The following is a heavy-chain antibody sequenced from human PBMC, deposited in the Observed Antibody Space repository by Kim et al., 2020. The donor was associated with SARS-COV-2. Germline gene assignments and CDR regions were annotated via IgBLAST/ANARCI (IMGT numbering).Heavy chain of an antibody. CDR2: IYYSGST. J-gene: IGHJ5*02. CDR3: ASLGRAAAGTLSDP. CDR1: GGSISSSSYY. V-gene: IGHV4-39*01. Sequence: SETLSLTCTVSGGSISSSSYYWGWIRQPPGKGLEWIGSIYYSGSTYYNPSLKSRVTISVDTSKNQFSLKLSSVTAADTAVYYCASLGRAAAGTLSDPWGQGTLVTVSS. D-gene: IGHD6-13*01.